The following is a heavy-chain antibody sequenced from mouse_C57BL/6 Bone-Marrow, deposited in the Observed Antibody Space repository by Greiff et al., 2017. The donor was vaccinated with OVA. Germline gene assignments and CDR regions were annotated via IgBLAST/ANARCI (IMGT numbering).Heavy chain of an antibody. Sequence: QVQLQQPGAELVRPGSSVKLSCKASGYTFTSYWMHWVKQRPIQGLEWIGNINPSDSETHYTQKFKDKATLTVDKSSSTAYKQLSSLTSEDSAVYCCARSGLYFDYWGQGTTLTVSS. V-gene: IGHV1-52*01. CDR2: INPSDSET. D-gene: IGHD3-1*01. CDR1: GYTFTSYW. CDR3: ARSGLYFDY. J-gene: IGHJ2*01.